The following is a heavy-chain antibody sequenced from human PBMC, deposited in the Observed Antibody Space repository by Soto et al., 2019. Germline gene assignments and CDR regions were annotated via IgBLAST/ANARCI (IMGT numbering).Heavy chain of an antibody. CDR1: GGPFSRYS. D-gene: IGHD2-2*01. CDR3: AREDRDRETGLVPAAIDGMDV. Sequence: QVQLVQSGAEVKKPGSSVKVSCKASGGPFSRYSITWVRQAPGHGLEGIGRNIPTFGIPTYAQKFQGRVTFTADESTSTAYMEVRSLRSDDTAVYYCAREDRDRETGLVPAAIDGMDVWGQGTTVTVSS. V-gene: IGHV1-69*08. CDR2: NIPTFGIP. J-gene: IGHJ6*02.